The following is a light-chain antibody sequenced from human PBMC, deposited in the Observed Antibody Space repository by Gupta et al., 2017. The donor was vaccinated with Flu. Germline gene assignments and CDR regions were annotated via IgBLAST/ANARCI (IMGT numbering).Light chain of an antibody. J-gene: IGLJ1*01. Sequence: GQTARITWGGNNIGSKSVHWYQQKPGQAPVLVVYDNSDRPSGIPERFSGSNSGNTATLTISRVEAGDEADYYCQVWDSGSDQYVFATGTKVTVL. CDR3: QVWDSGSDQYV. V-gene: IGLV3-21*02. CDR2: DNS. CDR1: NIGSKS.